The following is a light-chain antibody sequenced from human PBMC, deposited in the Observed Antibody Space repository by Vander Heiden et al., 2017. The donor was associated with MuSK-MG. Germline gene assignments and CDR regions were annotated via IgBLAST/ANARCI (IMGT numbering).Light chain of an antibody. Sequence: DIVMTQSPDSLAASLGERATINCKSSQSVLYTSNNKNYLAWYQQKAGQSPKVLIYWASTRESGVPDRFSGSGSGTDFTLTISSLQAEDVAVYYCQQYYTTPWTFGQGTKVEIK. CDR3: QQYYTTPWT. CDR1: QSVLYTSNNKNY. CDR2: WAS. J-gene: IGKJ1*01. V-gene: IGKV4-1*01.